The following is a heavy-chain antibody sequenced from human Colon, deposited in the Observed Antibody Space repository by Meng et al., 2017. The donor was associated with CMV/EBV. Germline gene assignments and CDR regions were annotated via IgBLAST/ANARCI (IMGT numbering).Heavy chain of an antibody. D-gene: IGHD1-14*01. CDR3: ARGLGTPT. CDR2: ISSSSSFI. CDR1: GFTFDTFS. J-gene: IGHJ4*02. V-gene: IGHV3-21*06. Sequence: SLRLSCAASGFTFDTFSMNWVRQAPGTGLQWISSISSSSSFIYYADSVRGRFTISRDNAKNSLYLQMDNLRVEDTAVYYCARGLGTPTWGQGTLVTVSS.